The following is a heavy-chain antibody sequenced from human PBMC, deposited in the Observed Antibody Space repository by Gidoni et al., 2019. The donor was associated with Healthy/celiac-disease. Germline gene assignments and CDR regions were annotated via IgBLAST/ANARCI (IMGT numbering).Heavy chain of an antibody. CDR1: GFTFSSYE. D-gene: IGHD3-10*01. J-gene: IGHJ5*02. CDR3: ARGDGSGSYWLLNWGFDP. CDR2: ISSSGSTI. Sequence: EVQLVESGGGLVQPGGSLRLSCAASGFTFSSYEMNWVRQAPGKGLEWVSYISSSGSTIYYADSVKGRFTISRDNAKNSLYLQMNSLRAEDTAVYYCARGDGSGSYWLLNWGFDPWGQGTLVTVSS. V-gene: IGHV3-48*03.